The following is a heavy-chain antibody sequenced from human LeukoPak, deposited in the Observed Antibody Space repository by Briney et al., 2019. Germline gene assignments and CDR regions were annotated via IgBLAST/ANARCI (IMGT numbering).Heavy chain of an antibody. J-gene: IGHJ4*02. V-gene: IGHV3-23*01. D-gene: IGHD5-12*01. CDR2: ISGSGGST. Sequence: ETLSLTCSVSGGSVSSGSYYWSWIRQPPGKGLEWVSAISGSGGSTYYADSVKGRFTISRDNSKNTLYLQMNSLRAEDTAVYYCAKDEKWLRLTGITDYWGQGTLVTVSS. CDR3: AKDEKWLRLTGITDY. CDR1: GGSVSSGSYY.